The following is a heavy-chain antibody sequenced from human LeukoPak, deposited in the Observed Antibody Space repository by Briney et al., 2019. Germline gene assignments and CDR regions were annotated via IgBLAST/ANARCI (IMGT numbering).Heavy chain of an antibody. V-gene: IGHV4-59*13. Sequence: SETLPLTCTFSGASISGYYCSWIRQPPGKGLEWIAHIYYSGSTYYSPSLKSRVTISVDTSKNQCSLKLTSVTAADTAVYCCARAGHCGGDCYPFDYWGQGTLVTVSS. J-gene: IGHJ4*02. CDR2: IYYSGST. D-gene: IGHD2-21*02. CDR1: GASISGYY. CDR3: ARAGHCGGDCYPFDY.